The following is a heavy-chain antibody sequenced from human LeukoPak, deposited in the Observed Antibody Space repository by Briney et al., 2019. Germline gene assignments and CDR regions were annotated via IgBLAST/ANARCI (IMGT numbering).Heavy chain of an antibody. D-gene: IGHD3-10*01. J-gene: IGHJ4*02. CDR2: IYHSGST. Sequence: SETLSLTCTVSGGSISSGGYYWSWIWQPPGKGLEWIGYIYHSGSTYYNPSLKSRVTISVDRSKNQFSLKLSSVTAADTAVYYCARGLYYYGSGSLSPHLDYWGQGTLVTVSS. V-gene: IGHV4-30-2*01. CDR1: GGSISSGGYY. CDR3: ARGLYYYGSGSLSPHLDY.